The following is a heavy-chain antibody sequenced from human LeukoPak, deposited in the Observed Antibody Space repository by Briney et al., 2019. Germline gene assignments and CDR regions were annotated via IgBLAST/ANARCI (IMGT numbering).Heavy chain of an antibody. J-gene: IGHJ4*02. CDR3: ARHGGDDYGDYVAYFDY. CDR2: ISAYNGNT. Sequence: ASVKVSCKASGYTFTSYGISWVRQAPGQGLEWMGWISAYNGNTNYAQKLQGRVTMTTDTSTSTAYMELRSLRSDDTAVYYCARHGGDDYGDYVAYFDYWGQGTLVTVSS. D-gene: IGHD4-17*01. V-gene: IGHV1-18*01. CDR1: GYTFTSYG.